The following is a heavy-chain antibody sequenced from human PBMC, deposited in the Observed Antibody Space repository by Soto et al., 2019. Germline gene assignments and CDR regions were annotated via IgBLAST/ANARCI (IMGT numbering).Heavy chain of an antibody. V-gene: IGHV1-2*02. Sequence: QVQLVQSGAEVKKPGASVKVSCKASGYTFTDYYMQWVRQAPGQGLEWMGWINPTSGGTSYAQNFQGRVTMTRDTSISTAYMELSRLSSDDTAVYYCSRASAVAGGSSNSLPNDYWGQGTLVTVSS. J-gene: IGHJ4*02. CDR2: INPTSGGT. CDR1: GYTFTDYY. CDR3: SRASAVAGGSSNSLPNDY. D-gene: IGHD6-19*01.